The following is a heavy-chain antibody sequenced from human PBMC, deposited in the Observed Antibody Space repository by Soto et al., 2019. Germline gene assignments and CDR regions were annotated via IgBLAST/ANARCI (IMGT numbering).Heavy chain of an antibody. Sequence: SETLSLTCTVSGGSITSSYWSWIRRPPGKGLEWIAYIYDTGISGYTPSTSYNPSLKSRVTMSVDTSKSQFSLKLTSVTAADTAVYYCARDRSGFGELPFDYWGQGTLVTVSS. CDR2: IYDTGISGYTPST. J-gene: IGHJ4*02. D-gene: IGHD3-10*01. CDR1: GGSITSSY. V-gene: IGHV4-59*01. CDR3: ARDRSGFGELPFDY.